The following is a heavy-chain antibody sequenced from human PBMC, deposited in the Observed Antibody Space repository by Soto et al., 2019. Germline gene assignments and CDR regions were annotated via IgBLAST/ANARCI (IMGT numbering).Heavy chain of an antibody. CDR2: ISGGGDST. D-gene: IGHD3-22*01. CDR1: GFTFSNYA. Sequence: EVHLLESGGGLVQPGGSLRLSCAASGFTFSNYAMNWVRQAPGKGLEVVSGISGGGDSTYYADSVKGRFIISRDNSKNTLFLQVNTLRAEDTAVYYCAKDQVPVYYYDSRGTFDYWGQGTLVTVSS. V-gene: IGHV3-23*01. CDR3: AKDQVPVYYYDSRGTFDY. J-gene: IGHJ4*02.